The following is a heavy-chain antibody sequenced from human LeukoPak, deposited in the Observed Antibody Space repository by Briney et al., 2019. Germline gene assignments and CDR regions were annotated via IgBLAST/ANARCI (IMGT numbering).Heavy chain of an antibody. CDR1: GGSISSYY. J-gene: IGHJ5*02. Sequence: SETLSLTCTVSGGSISSYYWSWIRQPPGKGLEWIGLISKSASAKYNPSLESRVTISMDTSKNQFSLRLSSVTAADTAVYYCARSHSSGWSKFDPWGQGTLVTISS. D-gene: IGHD6-19*01. CDR3: ARSHSSGWSKFDP. CDR2: ISKSASA. V-gene: IGHV4-59*01.